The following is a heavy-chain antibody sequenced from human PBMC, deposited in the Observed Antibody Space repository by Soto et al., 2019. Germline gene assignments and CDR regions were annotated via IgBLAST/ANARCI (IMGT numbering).Heavy chain of an antibody. CDR3: ARGKYYYHYYFDY. CDR2: ISSSSSYI. Sequence: PGGSLRLSCAASGFTFSSYSMNWVRHAPGKGLECVSSISSSSSYIYYADSVKGRFTISRDNAKNSLYLQMNSLRAEDTAVYYCARGKYYYHYYFDYWGQGTLVTVSS. J-gene: IGHJ4*02. V-gene: IGHV3-21*01. D-gene: IGHD3-10*01. CDR1: GFTFSSYS.